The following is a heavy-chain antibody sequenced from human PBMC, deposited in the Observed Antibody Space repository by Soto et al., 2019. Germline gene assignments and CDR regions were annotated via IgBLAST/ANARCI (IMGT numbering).Heavy chain of an antibody. CDR3: VIPNYYDTSGYYSPQEMWGY. CDR1: GFTFSTYT. D-gene: IGHD3-22*01. CDR2: IRSNGGST. V-gene: IGHV3-64D*06. J-gene: IGHJ4*02. Sequence: GGSLRLSCSTSGFTFSTYTMHWVRQAPGKGLEYVSAIRSNGGSTYYADSVKGRFTISRDNSKNTLYLQMSSLRPEDTAVYYCVIPNYYDTSGYYSPQEMWGYWGQGTLVTVSS.